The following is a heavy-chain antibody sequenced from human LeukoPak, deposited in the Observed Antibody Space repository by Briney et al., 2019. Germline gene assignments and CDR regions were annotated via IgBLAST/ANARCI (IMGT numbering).Heavy chain of an antibody. CDR2: ISYDGSNK. V-gene: IGHV3-30-3*01. Sequence: GGSLRLSCAASGFTFSSYAMHWVRQAPGKGLEWVAVISYDGSNKYYADSVKGRFTISRDNSKNTLYLQMNSLRAEDTAVYYCARELGGGSYGRVDYWGQGTLVTVSS. CDR3: ARELGGGSYGRVDY. J-gene: IGHJ4*02. CDR1: GFTFSSYA. D-gene: IGHD1-26*01.